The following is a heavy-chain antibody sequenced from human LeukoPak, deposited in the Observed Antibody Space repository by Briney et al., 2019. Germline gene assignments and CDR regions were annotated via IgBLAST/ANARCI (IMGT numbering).Heavy chain of an antibody. J-gene: IGHJ4*02. V-gene: IGHV3-48*02. D-gene: IGHD6-19*01. CDR1: RFTFSTYS. CDR2: ITFSSAVT. Sequence: PGGSLRLSFAASRFTFSTYSMNWLGQAPGKGLKWLSYITFSSAVTYYADSVKVRFTISRDNAKNSLYLQMNSLRDEDAAVYYCARDGSGWFFDYWGQGTLVSVSS. CDR3: ARDGSGWFFDY.